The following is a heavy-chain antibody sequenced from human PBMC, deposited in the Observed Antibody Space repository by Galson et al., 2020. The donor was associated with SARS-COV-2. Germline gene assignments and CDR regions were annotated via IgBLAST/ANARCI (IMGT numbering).Heavy chain of an antibody. V-gene: IGHV1-46*01. D-gene: IGHD3-10*01. CDR3: ARNVLLWFGELTHYYYYMDV. CDR2: INPSGGST. J-gene: IGHJ6*03. Sequence: ASVKVSCKASGYTFTSYYMHWVRQAPGQGLEWMGIINPSGGSTSYAQKFQGRVTMTRDTSTSTVYMELSSLRSEDTAVYYCARNVLLWFGELTHYYYYMDVWGKGTTVTVSS. CDR1: GYTFTSYY.